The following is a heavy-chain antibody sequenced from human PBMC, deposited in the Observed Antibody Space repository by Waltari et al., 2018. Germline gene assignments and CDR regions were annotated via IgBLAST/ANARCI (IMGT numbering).Heavy chain of an antibody. CDR3: VKGHYYDNNGYFDY. Sequence: EVQLVESGGSLVQLGRSLRLSCPTSGFRFDESDMNCVRQSPGKGLEWVSGINFNSDKINYADSVKGRFTISRDNAKNSLYLQINSMRAEDTALYYCVKGHYYDNNGYFDYWGQGTLVTVSS. CDR2: INFNSDKI. V-gene: IGHV3-9*01. CDR1: GFRFDESD. D-gene: IGHD3-22*01. J-gene: IGHJ4*02.